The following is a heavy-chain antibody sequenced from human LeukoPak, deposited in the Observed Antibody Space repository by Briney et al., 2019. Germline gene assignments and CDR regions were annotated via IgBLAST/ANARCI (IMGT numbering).Heavy chain of an antibody. CDR3: TTDRRHDILTGYYRGWFDP. CDR1: GFTFNNAW. Sequence: GGSLRLSCAASGFTFNNAWMSWVRQAPGKGLEWVGRIKSKIDGGTTDYAAPVKGRFTISRDDSQNTLFLRMSSLKTEDTAVYYCTTDRRHDILTGYYRGWFDPWDQGILVTVSS. D-gene: IGHD3-9*01. CDR2: IKSKIDGGTT. V-gene: IGHV3-15*01. J-gene: IGHJ5*02.